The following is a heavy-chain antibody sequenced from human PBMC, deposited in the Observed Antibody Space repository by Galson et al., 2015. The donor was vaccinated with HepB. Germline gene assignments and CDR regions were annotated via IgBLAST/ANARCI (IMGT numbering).Heavy chain of an antibody. CDR2: LSYDGTNK. J-gene: IGHJ4*02. V-gene: IGHV3-30-3*01. CDR3: ARGDSSAWYEDY. D-gene: IGHD6-19*01. Sequence: LRLSCAASGFTFSRYPMHWVRQAPGKGLEWVGVLSYDGTNKFYTDSVKGRFTISRDISKNTLYLQMNSLRPEDTAVYYCARGDSSAWYEDYWGQGTLVTVSS. CDR1: GFTFSRYP.